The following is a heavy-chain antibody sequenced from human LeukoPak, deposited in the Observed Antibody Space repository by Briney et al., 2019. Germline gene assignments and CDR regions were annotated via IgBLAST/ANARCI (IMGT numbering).Heavy chain of an antibody. D-gene: IGHD3-16*01. J-gene: IGHJ4*02. Sequence: GGSLRLSCAASGFTFSSYAMNWVRQAPGKGLEYVSAISSNGGSTYYANSVKGRFTISRDNSKNTLYLQMGSLRAEDMAVYYCARDEGGPFAYWGQGTLVTVSS. CDR2: ISSNGGST. V-gene: IGHV3-64*01. CDR3: ARDEGGPFAY. CDR1: GFTFSSYA.